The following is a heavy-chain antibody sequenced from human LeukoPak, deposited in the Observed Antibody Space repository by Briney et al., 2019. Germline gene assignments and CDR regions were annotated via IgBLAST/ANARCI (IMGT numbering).Heavy chain of an antibody. CDR1: GFTFDDYA. J-gene: IGHJ4*02. CDR3: AKDGDWTTTGYFDY. CDR2: ISGDGGST. D-gene: IGHD1-1*01. Sequence: GGSLRLSCAASGFTFDDYAMHWVRQAPGKGLEWVSLISGDGGSTYYADSVKGRFTISRDNSKNTLYQQMNSLRAEDTAVYYCAKDGDWTTTGYFDYWGQGTLVTVSS. V-gene: IGHV3-43*02.